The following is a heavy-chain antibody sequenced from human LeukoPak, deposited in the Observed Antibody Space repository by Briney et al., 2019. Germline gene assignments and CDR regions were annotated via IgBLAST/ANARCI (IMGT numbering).Heavy chain of an antibody. D-gene: IGHD3-10*01. J-gene: IGHJ4*02. CDR1: GGTFSSYA. CDR2: IIPIFGTA. V-gene: IGHV1-69*13. Sequence: SVKVSCKASGGTFSSYAISWVRQAPGQGLEWMGGIIPIFGTANYAQKFQGRVTITADGSTSTAYMELSSLRSEDTAVYYCASSLLYGSGNNFDYWGQGTLVTVSS. CDR3: ASSLLYGSGNNFDY.